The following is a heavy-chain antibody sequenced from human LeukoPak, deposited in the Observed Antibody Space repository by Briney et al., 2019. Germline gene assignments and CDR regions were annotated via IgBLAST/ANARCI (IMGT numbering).Heavy chain of an antibody. Sequence: SETLSLTCTVSGGSMSSSSCYSGWIRQPPGKGLEWIGSIYYSGSTYYNPSLKSRVTISVDTSKDQFSLKLSSVTAADTAVYYCARTPRPRIAVAGTVGWGQGTLVTVSS. V-gene: IGHV4-39*01. CDR2: IYYSGST. CDR3: ARTPRPRIAVAGTVG. CDR1: GGSMSSSSCY. J-gene: IGHJ4*02. D-gene: IGHD6-19*01.